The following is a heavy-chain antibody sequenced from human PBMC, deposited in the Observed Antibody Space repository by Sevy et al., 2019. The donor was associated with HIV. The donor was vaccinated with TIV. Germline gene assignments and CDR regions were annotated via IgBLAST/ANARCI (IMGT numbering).Heavy chain of an antibody. J-gene: IGHJ4*02. CDR3: ATTKDYYDCSGYPFDD. CDR1: GYTLTKLS. Sequence: ASVKVSCTVSGYTLTKLSMHWVRQAPGKGPEWLGTFDPEDGDPEDGETVYAQKFQDRVIMTDDISTDTAYMELSSLTSEDTAVYYCATTKDYYDCSGYPFDDWGQGTLVTVSS. CDR2: FDPEDGDPEDGET. V-gene: IGHV1-24*01. D-gene: IGHD3-22*01.